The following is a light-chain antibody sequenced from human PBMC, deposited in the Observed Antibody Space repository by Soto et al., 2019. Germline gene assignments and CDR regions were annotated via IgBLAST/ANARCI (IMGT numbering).Light chain of an antibody. Sequence: QSALTQPASVSGSPGQSITISCTGTSSDVGGYKYVSWYQQHPGKAPKLMIYDVSNRPSGVSNRFSGSKSGNTASLTISGLQAEDEADYYCSSYTSSSTLGGVFGTGTKVTVL. J-gene: IGLJ1*01. V-gene: IGLV2-14*01. CDR1: SSDVGGYKY. CDR2: DVS. CDR3: SSYTSSSTLGGV.